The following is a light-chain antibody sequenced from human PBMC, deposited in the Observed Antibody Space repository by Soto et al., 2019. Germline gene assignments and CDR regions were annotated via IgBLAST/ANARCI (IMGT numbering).Light chain of an antibody. CDR3: QPYGSSRT. J-gene: IGKJ1*01. CDR1: QSVSSSY. CDR2: GAS. Sequence: EIVLTQSPGTLSLSPGERATLSCRASQSVSSSYLAWYQQKPGQAPRLLIDGASSRATGIPDMFSGSGSGTDFTLTISRLEPEVFAVYYCQPYGSSRTFAQGTMAEIK. V-gene: IGKV3-20*01.